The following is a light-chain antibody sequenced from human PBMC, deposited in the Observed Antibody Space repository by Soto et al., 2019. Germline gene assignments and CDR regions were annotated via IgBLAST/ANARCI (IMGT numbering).Light chain of an antibody. CDR3: QEYNTYWT. J-gene: IGKJ1*01. CDR2: DAS. Sequence: DIQMTQSPSTLSASVGDRVTITCRASQTISNWLAWFQQKPGKAPWIQIYDASSLESGVPSRFSGSGSGTDFSLTISSLQPDDFASYYCQEYNTYWTFGQGTKVEIK. V-gene: IGKV1-5*01. CDR1: QTISNW.